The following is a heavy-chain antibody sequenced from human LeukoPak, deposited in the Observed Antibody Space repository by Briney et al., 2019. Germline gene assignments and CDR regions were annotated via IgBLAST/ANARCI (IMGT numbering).Heavy chain of an antibody. V-gene: IGHV3-23*01. CDR3: AKNGRILDV. D-gene: IGHD2-8*01. Sequence: GGSLRLSCAASGTTFNTHGMSWVRQAPGRGPEWVSSIGANTDDTYYAESVKGRFTISRDRSKNTIYLQMSGLRAEDTAVYYCAKNGRILDVRGQGTTVTVSS. J-gene: IGHJ6*02. CDR2: IGANTDDT. CDR1: GTTFNTHG.